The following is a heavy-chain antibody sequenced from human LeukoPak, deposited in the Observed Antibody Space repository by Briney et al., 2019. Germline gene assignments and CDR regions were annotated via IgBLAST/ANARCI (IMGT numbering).Heavy chain of an antibody. CDR1: GASISSYS. V-gene: IGHV4-59*08. J-gene: IGHJ3*02. CDR2: IYYSGIT. CDR3: ARSFLLIVVVPAANGVTSGSGAFDI. D-gene: IGHD2-2*01. Sequence: PSETLSLTCTVSGASISSYSWGWIRQPPGEGLEWITFIYYSGITNSNPSLKSRVTISVDTSKNQFSLKLSSVTAADTAVYYCARSFLLIVVVPAANGVTSGSGAFDIWGQGTMVTVSS.